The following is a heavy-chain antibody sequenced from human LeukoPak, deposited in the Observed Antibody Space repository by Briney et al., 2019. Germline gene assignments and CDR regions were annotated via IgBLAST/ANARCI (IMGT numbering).Heavy chain of an antibody. Sequence: GGSLRLSCAASGFTFSSYWMSWVRQAPGKGLEWVSAISGSGGSTYYADSVKGRFTISRDNSKNTLYLQMNSLRAEDTAVYYCAKYARSRVFYGSGSYLFYFDYWGQGTLVTVSS. J-gene: IGHJ4*02. CDR2: ISGSGGST. V-gene: IGHV3-23*01. D-gene: IGHD3-10*01. CDR1: GFTFSSYW. CDR3: AKYARSRVFYGSGSYLFYFDY.